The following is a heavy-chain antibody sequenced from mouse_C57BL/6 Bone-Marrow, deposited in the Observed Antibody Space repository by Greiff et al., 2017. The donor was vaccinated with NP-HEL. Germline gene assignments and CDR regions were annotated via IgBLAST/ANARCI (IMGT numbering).Heavy chain of an antibody. J-gene: IGHJ1*03. Sequence: VQGVESGPGLVAPSQSLSITCTVSGFSLTSYAISWVRQPPGQGLEWLGVIWTGGGTNYNSALKSRLSISKDNSKSQVFLKMNSLQTDDTARYYCARNSGTTVVAKNDWYFDVWGTGTTVTVSS. D-gene: IGHD1-1*01. CDR1: GFSLTSYA. CDR3: ARNSGTTVVAKNDWYFDV. CDR2: IWTGGGT. V-gene: IGHV2-9-1*01.